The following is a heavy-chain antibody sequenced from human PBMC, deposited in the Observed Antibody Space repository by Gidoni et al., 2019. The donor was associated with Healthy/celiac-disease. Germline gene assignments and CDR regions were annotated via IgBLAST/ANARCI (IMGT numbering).Heavy chain of an antibody. CDR1: GFTFSNAW. D-gene: IGHD6-13*01. CDR3: FYEFLAAAGTEWFDP. CDR2: IKSKTDGGTT. J-gene: IGHJ5*02. Sequence: EVQLVESGGGLVKPGGSLRLSCAASGFTFSNAWMSWVRQAPGKGLEWVGRIKSKTDGGTTDYAAPVKGRFTISRDDSKNTLYLQMNSLKTEDTAVYYCFYEFLAAAGTEWFDPWGQGTLVTVSS. V-gene: IGHV3-15*01.